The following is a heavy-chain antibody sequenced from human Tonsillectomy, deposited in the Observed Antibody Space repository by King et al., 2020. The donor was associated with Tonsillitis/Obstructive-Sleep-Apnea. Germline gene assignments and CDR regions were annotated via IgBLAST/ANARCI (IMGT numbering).Heavy chain of an antibody. V-gene: IGHV4-59*08. CDR1: GGSISSYY. CDR3: ARLLSATIGLLYAFDI. D-gene: IGHD1-26*01. J-gene: IGHJ3*02. CDR2: ISYSGST. Sequence: QVQLQESGPGLVKPSETLSLTCTVSGGSISSYYWSWIRQPPGKGLERVGYISYSGSTNYNPYLKCRVTISVDTSKNQFSLKLSSVNAGDAAVYYCARLLSATIGLLYAFDIWGQGTMVTVSS.